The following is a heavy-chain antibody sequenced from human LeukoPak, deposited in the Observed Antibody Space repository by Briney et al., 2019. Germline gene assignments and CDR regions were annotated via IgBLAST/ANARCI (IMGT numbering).Heavy chain of an antibody. Sequence: ASVKVSCKASGYTFASYGISWVRQAPGQGLEWMGWISAYNGNTNYAQKLQGRVTMTTDTSTSTAYMELRSLRSDDTAVYYCARGISDFWSGYYTDYYFDYWGQGTLVTVSS. CDR3: ARGISDFWSGYYTDYYFDY. J-gene: IGHJ4*02. CDR2: ISAYNGNT. CDR1: GYTFASYG. V-gene: IGHV1-18*01. D-gene: IGHD3-3*01.